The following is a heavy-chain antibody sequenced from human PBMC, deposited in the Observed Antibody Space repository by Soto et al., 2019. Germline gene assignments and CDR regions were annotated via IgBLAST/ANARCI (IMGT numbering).Heavy chain of an antibody. CDR1: GYTFTTYG. V-gene: IGHV1-18*01. D-gene: IGHD6-13*01. J-gene: IGHJ4*02. CDR2: ISPNNGNT. CDR3: ARGRAATLAAGGHDY. Sequence: ASVKVSCKASGYTFTTYGISWVRQAPGQGLEWMGWISPNNGNTKYAQKIQGRVTMTTDTSTSTACMDLRSLSFDDTAVYYCARGRAATLAAGGHDYWGQGTLVTVSS.